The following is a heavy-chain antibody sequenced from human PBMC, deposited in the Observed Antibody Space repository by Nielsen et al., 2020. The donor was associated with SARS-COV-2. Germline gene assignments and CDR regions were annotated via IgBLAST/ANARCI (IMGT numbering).Heavy chain of an antibody. CDR2: LNPDGSDK. CDR3: VCEALNY. CDR1: GFTFSNYW. Sequence: GGSLRLSCAASGFTFSNYWMTWIRQAPGKGLEWVAHLNPDGSDKYYVDSGKGRFTISRDNAKRYLYVQMNSLRAEDTAVYYCVCEALNYWGQGALVTVSS. D-gene: IGHD5-24*01. V-gene: IGHV3-7*01. J-gene: IGHJ4*02.